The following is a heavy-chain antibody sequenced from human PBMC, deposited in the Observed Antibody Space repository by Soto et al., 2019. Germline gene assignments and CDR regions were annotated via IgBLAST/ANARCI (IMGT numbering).Heavy chain of an antibody. V-gene: IGHV3-23*01. CDR3: AKDIWSGSYYKILDY. J-gene: IGHJ4*02. CDR1: GFTLSDYY. Sequence: GGSLRLSCAASGFTLSDYYMSWIRQAPGKGLEWVSAISGSGGSTYYADSVKGRFTISRDNSKNTLYLQMNSLRAEDTAVYYCAKDIWSGSYYKILDYWGQGTLVTVSS. D-gene: IGHD1-26*01. CDR2: ISGSGGST.